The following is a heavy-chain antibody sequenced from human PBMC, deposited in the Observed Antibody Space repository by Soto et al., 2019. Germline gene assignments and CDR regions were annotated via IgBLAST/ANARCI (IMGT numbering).Heavy chain of an antibody. V-gene: IGHV1-18*01. CDR3: ARDLPPVDY. J-gene: IGHJ4*02. CDR1: GYTFRSYH. CDR2: ISAYKGNT. Sequence: QIQLVQSGAEVKKPGASVKVSCKASGYTFRSYHSTWVRQAPGQGLEWMGWISAYKGNTNYAQNLQGRVTMTTDPSTSTAYMELRSLRSDDTAVYYCARDLPPVDYWGQGTLVTVSS.